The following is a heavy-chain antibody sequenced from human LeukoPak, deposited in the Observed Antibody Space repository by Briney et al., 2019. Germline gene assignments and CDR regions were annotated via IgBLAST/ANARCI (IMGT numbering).Heavy chain of an antibody. D-gene: IGHD3-10*01. CDR2: INPNSGGT. J-gene: IGHJ4*02. Sequence: ASVTVSFKASEYTFTGYYMHWVRQAPGQGLEWMGWINPNSGGTNYAQKFQGRVTMTRDTSISTAYMELSRLRSDDTAVYYCAGSRGVRGVIPFDYWGQGTLVTVSS. CDR1: EYTFTGYY. CDR3: AGSRGVRGVIPFDY. V-gene: IGHV1-2*02.